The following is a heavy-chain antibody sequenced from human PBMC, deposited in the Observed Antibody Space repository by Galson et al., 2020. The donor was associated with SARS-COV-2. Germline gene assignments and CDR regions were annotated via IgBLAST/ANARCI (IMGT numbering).Heavy chain of an antibody. Sequence: ETSETLSLTCTVSGGSISSDNFYWSWIRQHPGKGLEWIGYIYYSGITYYSPSLKSRVSMSLDRSKSQFSLKLSSVTAADTAVYYCARTPVVGATYPVDYWGQGTLVTVSS. J-gene: IGHJ4*02. D-gene: IGHD1-26*01. V-gene: IGHV4-31*03. CDR2: IYYSGIT. CDR1: GGSISSDNFY. CDR3: ARTPVVGATYPVDY.